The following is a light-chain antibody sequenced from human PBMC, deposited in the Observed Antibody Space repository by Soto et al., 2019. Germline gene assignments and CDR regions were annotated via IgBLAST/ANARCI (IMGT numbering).Light chain of an antibody. CDR2: MLL. Sequence: DIVMTQSPLSLPVTPGEPACISCRSRHSLLHSNGYNYLDWYLQKPGQSPQLLIYMLLYRASGVPDRFSASGSGTDFTLRISRVEAEDVGVYYCMQHIEYPITFGQGTRLEIK. CDR3: MQHIEYPIT. CDR1: HSLLHSNGYNY. V-gene: IGKV2-40*01. J-gene: IGKJ5*01.